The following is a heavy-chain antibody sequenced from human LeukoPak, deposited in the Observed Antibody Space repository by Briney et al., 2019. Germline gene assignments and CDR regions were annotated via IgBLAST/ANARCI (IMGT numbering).Heavy chain of an antibody. V-gene: IGHV4-59*12. CDR3: ARGLTTVTTFNWFDP. CDR1: GGSISNYY. J-gene: IGHJ5*02. D-gene: IGHD4-17*01. Sequence: SETLSLTCTVSGGSISNYYWTWIRQPPGKGLEWIAYIYYSGSTNYNPSLKSRVTMSVDTSKNQFSLKLSSVTAADTAVYSCARGLTTVTTFNWFDPWGQGTLVAVSS. CDR2: IYYSGST.